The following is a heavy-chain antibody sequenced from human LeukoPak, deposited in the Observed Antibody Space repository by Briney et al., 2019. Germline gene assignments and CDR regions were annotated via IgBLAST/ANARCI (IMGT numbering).Heavy chain of an antibody. V-gene: IGHV3-7*01. D-gene: IGHD2-15*01. J-gene: IGHJ4*02. Sequence: GGSLRLSCGASGFTFTSHWMSWVRQAPGKGLEWVANIMEDGSEKKYVDSVKGRFTISRDNTKNSVYLQMSGLRAEDTAIYYCVRDKVGGSNDFWGQGTLVTVSS. CDR3: VRDKVGGSNDF. CDR2: IMEDGSEK. CDR1: GFTFTSHW.